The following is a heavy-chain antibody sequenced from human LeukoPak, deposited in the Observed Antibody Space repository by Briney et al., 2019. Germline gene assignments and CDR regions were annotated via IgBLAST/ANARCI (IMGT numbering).Heavy chain of an antibody. CDR1: GGSISSYY. Sequence: TSETLSLTCTVSGGSISSYYWSWIRQPPGKGLEWIGYIYYSGSTNYNPSLKSRVTISVDTSKNQFSLKLSSVTAADTAVYYCARDHYDSFDYWGQGTLVTVSS. CDR2: IYYSGST. CDR3: ARDHYDSFDY. J-gene: IGHJ4*02. D-gene: IGHD3-22*01. V-gene: IGHV4-59*01.